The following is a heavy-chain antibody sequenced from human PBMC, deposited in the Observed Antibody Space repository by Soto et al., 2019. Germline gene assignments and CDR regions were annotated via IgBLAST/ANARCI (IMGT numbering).Heavy chain of an antibody. J-gene: IGHJ4*02. V-gene: IGHV1-8*01. CDR1: GYTFTSYD. D-gene: IGHD1-26*01. Sequence: QVQLVQSGAEVKKPGASVKVSCKASGYTFTSYDINWVRQAAGQGLEWMGRTNPNNGNTAYAQKFQGRVTMTRNTSISTADVELNSLRSDDTAIYYCTRTSDQDSWGQGTLVTVSA. CDR3: TRTSDQDS. CDR2: TNPNNGNT.